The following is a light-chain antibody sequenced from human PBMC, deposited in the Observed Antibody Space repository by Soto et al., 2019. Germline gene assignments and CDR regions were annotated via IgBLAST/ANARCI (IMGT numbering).Light chain of an antibody. CDR2: AAS. Sequence: DIQLTQSPSFLSASVGDRVTITCRASQGISSYLAWYQQKPGRAPKLLIYAASTLQSGVPSRFSGSGSGTELTLPISSLQPEDFATYYCQQLNSYPPYTFGQGTKLEIK. J-gene: IGKJ2*01. CDR1: QGISSY. CDR3: QQLNSYPPYT. V-gene: IGKV1-9*01.